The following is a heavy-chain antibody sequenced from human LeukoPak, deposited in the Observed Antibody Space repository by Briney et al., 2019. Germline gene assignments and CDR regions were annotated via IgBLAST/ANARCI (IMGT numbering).Heavy chain of an antibody. CDR1: GFTFRSYA. CDR2: IRSSGGGT. V-gene: IGHV3-23*01. Sequence: GGSLRLSCAASGFTFRSYAMNWVRQVPGKGLEWVSAIRSSGGGTYYADSVKGRFTISRDNSKNTPYLQMNSLRAEDTALYYCAKDPPDTSGYSWAFDYWGQGTLVTVSS. CDR3: AKDPPDTSGYSWAFDY. D-gene: IGHD3-22*01. J-gene: IGHJ4*02.